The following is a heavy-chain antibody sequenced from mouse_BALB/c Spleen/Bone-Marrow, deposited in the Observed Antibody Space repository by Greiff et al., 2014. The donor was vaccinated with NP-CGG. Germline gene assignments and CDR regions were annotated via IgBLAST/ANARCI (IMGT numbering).Heavy chain of an antibody. D-gene: IGHD1-1*01. Sequence: VQLVESGAELVRPGTSVKVSCKVSGYAFTNYLIEWVKQRPGQGLEWIGVINPGSGGTNYNEKFKGKTTLTADTSSSTAYMQLSSLTSDDSAVYFCARPYGSSYGYFDVWGAGTTVTVTS. V-gene: IGHV1-54*01. CDR2: INPGSGGT. CDR3: ARPYGSSYGYFDV. J-gene: IGHJ1*01. CDR1: GYAFTNYL.